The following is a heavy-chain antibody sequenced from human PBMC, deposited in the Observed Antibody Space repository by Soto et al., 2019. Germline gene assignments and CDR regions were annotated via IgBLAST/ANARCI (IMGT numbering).Heavy chain of an antibody. J-gene: IGHJ3*02. V-gene: IGHV3-15*01. D-gene: IGHD5-18*01. CDR2: IKSKTDGGTT. Sequence: EVQLVESGGGLVKPGGSLRLSCAASGFTFSNAWMSWVRQAPGKGLEWVGRIKSKTDGGTTDYAAPVKGRFTISRDDSKNTLYLQMNSLKTEDTAVYYCTTWLSDTAMAWDAFDIWGQGTMVTVSS. CDR3: TTWLSDTAMAWDAFDI. CDR1: GFTFSNAW.